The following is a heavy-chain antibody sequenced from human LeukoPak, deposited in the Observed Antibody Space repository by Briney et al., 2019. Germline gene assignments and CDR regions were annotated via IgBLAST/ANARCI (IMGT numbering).Heavy chain of an antibody. J-gene: IGHJ4*02. CDR1: GFTFSTYT. CDR3: ARDLSQNYYYDSSGYSAFDY. V-gene: IGHV3-21*01. D-gene: IGHD3-22*01. Sequence: PGGSLRLSCAASGFTFSTYTMNWVRQAPGKGLEWVSAIRGSGGSTYYADSVKGRFTISRDNAKNSLYLQMNSLRAEDTAVYYCARDLSQNYYYDSSGYSAFDYWGQGTLVTVSS. CDR2: IRGSGGST.